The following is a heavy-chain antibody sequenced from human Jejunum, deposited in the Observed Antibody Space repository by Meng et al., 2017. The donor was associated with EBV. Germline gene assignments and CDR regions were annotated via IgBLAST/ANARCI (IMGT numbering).Heavy chain of an antibody. CDR1: AHTFAVYD. D-gene: IGHD3-16*01. V-gene: IGHV1-2*06. CDR2: INPNSGGA. CDR3: AREGLVGDLRYFDL. J-gene: IGHJ2*01. Sequence: QVQGVQSGAEVKEPGASVKVPCKASAHTFAVYDMHWVRQAPGQGLEWMGRINPNSGGANYAQKFQGRVTMTRDTSISTAYMELSRLRSDDTAVYYCAREGLVGDLRYFDLWGRGTLVTVPS.